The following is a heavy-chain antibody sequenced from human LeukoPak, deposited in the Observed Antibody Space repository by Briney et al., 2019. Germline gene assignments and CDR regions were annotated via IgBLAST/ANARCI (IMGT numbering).Heavy chain of an antibody. Sequence: SETLSLTCTVSGGSISSYYWSWIRQPPGKGLEWIGYIYYSGSTNYNPSLKSRVTISVDTSKNQFSLKLSSVTAADTAVYYCARDRQYQPPYLYWYFDLWGRGTLVTVSS. CDR1: GGSISSYY. CDR3: ARDRQYQPPYLYWYFDL. CDR2: IYYSGST. V-gene: IGHV4-59*01. J-gene: IGHJ2*01. D-gene: IGHD2-2*02.